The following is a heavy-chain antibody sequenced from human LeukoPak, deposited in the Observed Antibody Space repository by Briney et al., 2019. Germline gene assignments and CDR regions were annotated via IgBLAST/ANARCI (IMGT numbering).Heavy chain of an antibody. CDR1: GYTFSGFY. D-gene: IGHD3-10*01. CDR3: ARYHRDGSVPFDY. J-gene: IGHJ4*02. Sequence: ASVKVSCKASGYTFSGFYTHWVRQAPGQGLEWMGWINPDSGGTDYAQKFQGRVTMTRDTFISTAYMELSSLTSDDAAVYYCARYHRDGSVPFDYWGQGTLVTVSS. V-gene: IGHV1-2*02. CDR2: INPDSGGT.